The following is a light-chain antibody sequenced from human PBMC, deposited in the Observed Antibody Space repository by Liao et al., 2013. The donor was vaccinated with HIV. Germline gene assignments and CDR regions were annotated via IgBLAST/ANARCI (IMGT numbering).Light chain of an antibody. J-gene: IGLJ2*01. CDR2: YDS. V-gene: IGLV3-21*04. CDR1: GIGIKS. Sequence: YVRTQSPSVSVAPGKTASITCGGDGIGIKSVHWYQQKPGQAPVLVIYYDSDRPSGIPERFSGSNSGNTATLTISRVEAGDEADYYCQVWDSSSDHLVVFGGGTKLTVL. CDR3: QVWDSSSDHLVV.